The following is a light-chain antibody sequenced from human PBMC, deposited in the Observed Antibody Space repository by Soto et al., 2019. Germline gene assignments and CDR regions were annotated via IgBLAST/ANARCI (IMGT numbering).Light chain of an antibody. CDR2: GVS. J-gene: IGKJ3*01. CDR3: QQYGSSPLIT. CDR1: QSVSSSY. Sequence: ELVLTRSPGTRSLSPGERATLSCRASQSVSSSYLAWYQQKPGQAPKLLMYGVSSRATGIPDRFSGSGSGTDFTLTISRLEPEDFAVYYCQQYGSSPLITFGPGTKVDIK. V-gene: IGKV3-20*01.